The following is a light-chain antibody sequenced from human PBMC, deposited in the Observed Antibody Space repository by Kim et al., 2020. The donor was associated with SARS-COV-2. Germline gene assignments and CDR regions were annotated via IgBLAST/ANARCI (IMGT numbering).Light chain of an antibody. CDR2: RNN. Sequence: ELTQPPSASGTPGQRVTISCSGSSSNIGNNYVSWYQQLAGTAPKLLIYRNNQRPSGVPDRFSASKSGTSASLAISGRRSEDEADYYCAAWDDSLSGRLFGGGTQLTVL. V-gene: IGLV1-47*01. CDR1: SSNIGNNY. CDR3: AAWDDSLSGRL. J-gene: IGLJ2*01.